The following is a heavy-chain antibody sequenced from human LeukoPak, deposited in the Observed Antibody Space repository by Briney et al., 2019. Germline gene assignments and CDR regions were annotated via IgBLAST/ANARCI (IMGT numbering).Heavy chain of an antibody. J-gene: IGHJ6*03. CDR1: GYTFTGYY. CDR2: INPNSGGT. Sequence: ASVKVSCKASGYTFTGYYMHWVRQAPGQGLEWMGWINPNSGGTNYAQKFQSRVTMTRDTSISTAYMELSRLRSDDTAVYYCARDAVNWRNYYYYMDVWGKGTTVTVSS. CDR3: ARDAVNWRNYYYYMDV. V-gene: IGHV1-2*02. D-gene: IGHD1-20*01.